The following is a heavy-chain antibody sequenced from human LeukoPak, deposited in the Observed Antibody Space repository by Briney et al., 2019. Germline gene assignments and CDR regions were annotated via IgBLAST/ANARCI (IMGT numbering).Heavy chain of an antibody. J-gene: IGHJ4*02. CDR3: ARDLYRIVVVPHYFDY. CDR2: ISSSSSYI. D-gene: IGHD3-22*01. Sequence: GGSLRLSCAASGFTFSSYSMNWVRQAPGKGLEWVSSISSSSSYIYYADSVKGRFTISRDNAKNSLYLQMNSLRAEDTAVYYCARDLYRIVVVPHYFDYWGQGTLVTVSS. CDR1: GFTFSSYS. V-gene: IGHV3-21*01.